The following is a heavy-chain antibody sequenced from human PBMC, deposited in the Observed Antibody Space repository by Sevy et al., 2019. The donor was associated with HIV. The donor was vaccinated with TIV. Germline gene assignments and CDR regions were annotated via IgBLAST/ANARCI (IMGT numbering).Heavy chain of an antibody. CDR2: MNPNSGNT. Sequence: PSVKVSCKSSGYTFTTYDINWVRQATGQGLEWMGWMNPNSGNTGYAQKFQGRVTMTSNTSISTAYMELSSLRSEDTDVYYCARIDSSGYMGNFDYWGQGTLVTVSS. D-gene: IGHD3-22*01. J-gene: IGHJ4*02. CDR3: ARIDSSGYMGNFDY. CDR1: GYTFTTYD. V-gene: IGHV1-8*01.